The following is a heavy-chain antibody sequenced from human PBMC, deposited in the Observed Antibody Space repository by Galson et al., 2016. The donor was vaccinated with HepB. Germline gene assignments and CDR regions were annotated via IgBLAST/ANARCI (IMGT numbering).Heavy chain of an antibody. J-gene: IGHJ4*02. CDR2: IRSDSSTV. Sequence: SLRLSCAASGFTFSSFTMNWVRQAPGKGLEWVSGIRSDSSTVYYADSVKGRFTISRDDSRSTVYLQMNSLRAEDTAVYFCARSDAVAGNIYYFDYWGQGTLVSVSS. CDR3: ARSDAVAGNIYYFDY. CDR1: GFTFSSFT. V-gene: IGHV3-48*01. D-gene: IGHD6-19*01.